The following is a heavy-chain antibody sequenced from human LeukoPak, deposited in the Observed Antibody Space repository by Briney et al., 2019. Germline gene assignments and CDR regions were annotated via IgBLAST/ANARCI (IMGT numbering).Heavy chain of an antibody. V-gene: IGHV1-2*04. CDR1: GYTFTGYY. Sequence: PMASVKVSCKASGYTFTGYYMHWVRQAPGQGLEWMGWINPNSGGTNYAQKFQGWVTMTRDTSISTAYMELSRLRSDDTAVYYCARGSTYDSSGYYPVYFDYWGQGTLVTVSS. CDR2: INPNSGGT. J-gene: IGHJ4*02. D-gene: IGHD3-22*01. CDR3: ARGSTYDSSGYYPVYFDY.